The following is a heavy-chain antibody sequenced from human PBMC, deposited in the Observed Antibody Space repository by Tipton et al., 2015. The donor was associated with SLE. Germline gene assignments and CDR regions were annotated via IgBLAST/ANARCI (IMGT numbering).Heavy chain of an antibody. V-gene: IGHV3-48*04. CDR3: ARGGTVAPGY. CDR2: ISSTSTTT. CDR1: GFSFSDYS. D-gene: IGHD6-19*01. J-gene: IGHJ4*02. Sequence: SLRLSCVASGFSFSDYSMNWVRQAPGRGLEWISYISSTSTTTYYVDSVKGRFTISRDNAKNSLYLQMNSLRAEDTAVYYCARGGTVAPGYWGQGTLVTVSS.